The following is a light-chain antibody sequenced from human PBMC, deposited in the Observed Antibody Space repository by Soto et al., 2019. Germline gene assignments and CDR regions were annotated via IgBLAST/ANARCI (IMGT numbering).Light chain of an antibody. CDR3: SSYAGNSAV. CDR1: SGDVGGYNL. CDR2: EVT. Sequence: QSALTQPASVSGSPGQSITIPCTGTSGDVGGYNLVSWYQQHPGKAPKLMIYEVTERPSGVSNRFSGSKSGNTASLTISGLQPDEEADYYCSSYAGNSAVFGTGT. J-gene: IGLJ1*01. V-gene: IGLV2-23*02.